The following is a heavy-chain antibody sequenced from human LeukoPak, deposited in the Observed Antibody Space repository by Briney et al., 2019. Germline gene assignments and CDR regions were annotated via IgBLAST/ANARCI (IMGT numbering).Heavy chain of an antibody. J-gene: IGHJ4*02. CDR1: GFTFSSYG. Sequence: PGGSLRLSCAASGFTFSSYGMHWVRQAPGKGLEWVAVISYDGSNKYYADSVKGRFTISRDNSKNTLYLQMNSLRAEDTAVYYCARDLDDSSSNFDYWGQGTLVTVSS. D-gene: IGHD6-13*01. V-gene: IGHV3-30*03. CDR2: ISYDGSNK. CDR3: ARDLDDSSSNFDY.